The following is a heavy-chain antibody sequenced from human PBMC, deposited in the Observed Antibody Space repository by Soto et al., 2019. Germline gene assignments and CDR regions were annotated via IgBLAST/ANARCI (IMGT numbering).Heavy chain of an antibody. CDR2: IYWDDDK. CDR1: GFSPSTSGVG. D-gene: IGHD2-15*01. CDR3: AHRRNIELGPLRLFDY. Sequence: SGPTLVKPTQTLTLTCTFSGFSPSTSGVGVGWIRQPPGEALEWLALIYWDDDKRYSPSLKSRVTITKDTSKNQVVLTMTDMDPVDTATYFCAHRRNIELGPLRLFDYWGQGTQVT. V-gene: IGHV2-5*02. J-gene: IGHJ4*02.